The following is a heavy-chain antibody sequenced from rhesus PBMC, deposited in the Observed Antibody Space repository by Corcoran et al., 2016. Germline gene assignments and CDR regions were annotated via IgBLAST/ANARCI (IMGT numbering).Heavy chain of an antibody. CDR1: GFTFSSYG. V-gene: IGHV3S5*01. CDR2: ISNGGGST. Sequence: EVQLVESGGGLVQPGGSLRLSCAASGFTFSSYGMSWVRQAPGKGLEWVSYISNGGGSTYYADSVKGRFTISRDKSKNTRSLQMNRLRAEDTAVYYCAKENAYSGSWNRGPFDYWGQGVLVTVSS. D-gene: IGHD6-25*01. CDR3: AKENAYSGSWNRGPFDY. J-gene: IGHJ4*01.